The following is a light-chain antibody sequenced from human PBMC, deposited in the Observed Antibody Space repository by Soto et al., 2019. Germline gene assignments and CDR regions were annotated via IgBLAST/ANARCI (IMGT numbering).Light chain of an antibody. V-gene: IGKV3-11*01. CDR1: QSVSSY. CDR3: QQRSNWPPPIT. CDR2: DAS. J-gene: IGKJ5*01. Sequence: EIVLTQSPATLSLSPGERATLSCRASQSVSSYLAWYQQKPGQAPRLLIYDASNRATVIPARFSGSGSGTDFTLAISSLEPEDFAVYYCQQRSNWPPPITFGQVTRLEI.